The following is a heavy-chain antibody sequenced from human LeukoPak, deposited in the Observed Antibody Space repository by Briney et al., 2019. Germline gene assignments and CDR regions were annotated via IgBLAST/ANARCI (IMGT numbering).Heavy chain of an antibody. V-gene: IGHV4-61*02. Sequence: SQTLSLTCTVSGGSISSGSYYWSWIRQPAGKGLEWIGRIYTSGSTNYNPSLKSRVTISVDTSKNQFSLKLSSVTAADTAVYYCARDSIAAAGWAFDIWGQGTMVTVSS. CDR1: GGSISSGSYY. CDR3: ARDSIAAAGWAFDI. CDR2: IYTSGST. J-gene: IGHJ3*02. D-gene: IGHD6-13*01.